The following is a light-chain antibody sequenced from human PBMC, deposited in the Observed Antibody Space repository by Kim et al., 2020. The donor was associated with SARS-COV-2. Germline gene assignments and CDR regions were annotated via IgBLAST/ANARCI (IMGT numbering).Light chain of an antibody. J-gene: IGKJ1*01. V-gene: IGKV3-20*01. Sequence: PGERATLSCRASQSVSSSYLAWYQQKPGQAPRLLIYSASSRATGIPDRFSGSGSGTDFTLTISRLEPEDFAVYYCQQYGSSLTWTFGQGTKVDIK. CDR3: QQYGSSLTWT. CDR2: SAS. CDR1: QSVSSSY.